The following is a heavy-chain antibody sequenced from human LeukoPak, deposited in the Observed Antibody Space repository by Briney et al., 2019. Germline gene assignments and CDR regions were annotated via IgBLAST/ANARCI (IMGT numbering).Heavy chain of an antibody. Sequence: GGSLRLSCVASGFNFRNYAMTWVRQAPGKGLEWVSAISGSGGSTYYADSVKGRFTISRDNSKNTLYLQMNSLRAEDTAVYYCATHREPSYDFWSGYYAGKYYYYGMDVWGQGTTVTVSS. D-gene: IGHD3-3*01. CDR2: ISGSGGST. V-gene: IGHV3-23*01. J-gene: IGHJ6*02. CDR3: ATHREPSYDFWSGYYAGKYYYYGMDV. CDR1: GFNFRNYA.